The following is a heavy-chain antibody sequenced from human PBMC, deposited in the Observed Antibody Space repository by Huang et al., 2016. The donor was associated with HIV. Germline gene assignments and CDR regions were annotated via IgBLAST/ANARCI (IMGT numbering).Heavy chain of an antibody. CDR2: IYYRGTT. CDR3: ARHREGIGGAGRWVWFDP. Sequence: QVQLQESGPGLVKASETLSLACSVSGGSISSDTSYWGWIRQPPGEGLEWIGSIYYRGTTYYNPSLESRVTISVDTSKNRFSLRLTSVTAADTAIYYCARHREGIGGAGRWVWFDPWGQGTRVIVSS. D-gene: IGHD6-13*01. CDR1: GGSISSDTSY. J-gene: IGHJ5*02. V-gene: IGHV4-39*01.